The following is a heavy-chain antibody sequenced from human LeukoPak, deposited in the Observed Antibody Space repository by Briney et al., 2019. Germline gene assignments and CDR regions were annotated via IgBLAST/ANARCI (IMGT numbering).Heavy chain of an antibody. Sequence: SETLSLTCTASGGSISSYYWSWIRQPPGKGLEWIGYIYYTGSTNHNPSLKSRVTISVDTSKNQFSLKLSSVTAADTAVYYCAKDQAFPGVVVPAGSYYYGMDVWGQGTTVTVSS. CDR3: AKDQAFPGVVVPAGSYYYGMDV. CDR1: GGSISSYY. D-gene: IGHD2-2*01. V-gene: IGHV4-59*01. CDR2: IYYTGST. J-gene: IGHJ6*02.